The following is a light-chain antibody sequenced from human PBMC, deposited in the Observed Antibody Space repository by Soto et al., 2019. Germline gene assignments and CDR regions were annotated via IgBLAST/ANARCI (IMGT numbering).Light chain of an antibody. CDR2: ATS. V-gene: IGKV1-39*01. CDR3: QQSYSTPPFT. CDR1: QSIRSY. Sequence: DIQMTQSPSSMSASVGDRVTITCRASQSIRSYLNWYQQKPWKAPKLLIYATSSLQSGVPSRFSGSVSGTDFTLTISSLQPEDFATYYCQQSYSTPPFTFCLGTKVDIK. J-gene: IGKJ3*01.